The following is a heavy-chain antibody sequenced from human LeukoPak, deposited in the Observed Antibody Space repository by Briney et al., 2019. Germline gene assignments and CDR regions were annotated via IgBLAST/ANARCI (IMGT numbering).Heavy chain of an antibody. Sequence: GGSLRLSCAASGFTFSDHYMTWIRQAPGKGLLWVSYISSSGYTIYYADSVKGRFTISRDNAKNSLYLQMNSLRAEDTAVYYCAKDQYYDSSGFNWFDPWGQGTLVTVSS. CDR2: ISSSGYTI. V-gene: IGHV3-11*04. CDR1: GFTFSDHY. D-gene: IGHD3-22*01. J-gene: IGHJ5*02. CDR3: AKDQYYDSSGFNWFDP.